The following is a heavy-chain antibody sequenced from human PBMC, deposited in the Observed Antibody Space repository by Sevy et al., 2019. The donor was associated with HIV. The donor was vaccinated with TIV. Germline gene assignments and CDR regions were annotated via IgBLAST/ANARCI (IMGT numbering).Heavy chain of an antibody. CDR1: GFTFSTYW. CDR3: ARVGIFEGSESHFRFIDY. J-gene: IGHJ4*02. D-gene: IGHD3-10*01. CDR2: INQDGSKK. Sequence: GESLKISCAASGFTFSTYWMTWVRQAPGKGLEWVANINQDGSKKNYVDSMKGRFTISRDKAKNSLYVQMNSLRAEDTAVYYCARVGIFEGSESHFRFIDYWGQGILVTVSS. V-gene: IGHV3-7*01.